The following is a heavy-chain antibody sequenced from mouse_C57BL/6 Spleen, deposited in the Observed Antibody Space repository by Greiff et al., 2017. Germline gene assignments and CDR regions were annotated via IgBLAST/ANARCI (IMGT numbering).Heavy chain of an antibody. D-gene: IGHD2-3*01. Sequence: EVKLEESGGGLVKPGGSLKLSCAASGFTFSSYTMSWVRQTPEKRLEWVATISGGGGNTYYPDSVKGRFTISRDNAKNTLYLQMSSLRSEDTALYYCARVYDGYYASYAMDYWGQGTSVTVSS. CDR3: ARVYDGYYASYAMDY. CDR2: ISGGGGNT. V-gene: IGHV5-9*01. J-gene: IGHJ4*01. CDR1: GFTFSSYT.